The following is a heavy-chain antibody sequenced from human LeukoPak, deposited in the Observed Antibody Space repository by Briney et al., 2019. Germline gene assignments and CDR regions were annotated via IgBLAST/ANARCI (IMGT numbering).Heavy chain of an antibody. CDR1: GVTLSSNY. CDR2: IYSGGST. CDR3: AKDRHRVAANAFDI. Sequence: GGSLRLSCAASGVTLSSNYMSWVRQAPGKGLEWGSVIYSGGSTYYADYVKGRFTISRDNSKNTLYLKMNSLRAEDTAVYYCAKDRHRVAANAFDIWGQGTMVTVSS. D-gene: IGHD6-13*01. J-gene: IGHJ3*02. V-gene: IGHV3-53*01.